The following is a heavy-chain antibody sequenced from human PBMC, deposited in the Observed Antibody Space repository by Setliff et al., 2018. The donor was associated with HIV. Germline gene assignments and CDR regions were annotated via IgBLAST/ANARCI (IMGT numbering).Heavy chain of an antibody. V-gene: IGHV4-34*01. J-gene: IGHJ4*02. CDR3: ARTQELSLD. D-gene: IGHD1-7*01. CDR1: GGSFSGHY. Sequence: PSETLSLTCAVYGGSFSGHYWSWIRQPPGKGREWIGEVNHRGSTNYNPSLKSRVTISVDRSKNQFSLKMTSVTAADTAVYYCARTQELSLDWGQGTLVTVSS. CDR2: VNHRGST.